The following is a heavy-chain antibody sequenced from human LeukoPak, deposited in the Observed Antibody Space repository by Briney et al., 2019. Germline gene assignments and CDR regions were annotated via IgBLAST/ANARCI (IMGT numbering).Heavy chain of an antibody. J-gene: IGHJ4*02. D-gene: IGHD2-8*02. CDR3: AKGPERRGFCSGSACYSDC. CDR2: ISANGGSA. CDR1: GLTFRGYV. Sequence: PGGSLRLSCAASGLTFRGYVMSWARQAPGKGVEWVAAISANGGSAYYTESVKGHFTISRDNSKNTLSLQMNSLRADDAAVYYRAKGPERRGFCSGSACYSDCWGQGTLVTVSS. V-gene: IGHV3-23*01.